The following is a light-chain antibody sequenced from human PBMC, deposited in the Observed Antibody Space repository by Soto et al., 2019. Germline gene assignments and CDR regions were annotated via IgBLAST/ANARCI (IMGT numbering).Light chain of an antibody. CDR1: SSDVGRYNY. J-gene: IGLJ2*01. Sequence: QSALTQPPSASGSPGQSITISCIGTSSDVGRYNYVSWYQQHPGKAPKLIIYEVTKRPSGVPDRFSGSKSDNTASLTVSGLQAEDEADYYCSSYAGNNNLIFGGGTKLTVL. CDR2: EVT. V-gene: IGLV2-8*01. CDR3: SSYAGNNNLI.